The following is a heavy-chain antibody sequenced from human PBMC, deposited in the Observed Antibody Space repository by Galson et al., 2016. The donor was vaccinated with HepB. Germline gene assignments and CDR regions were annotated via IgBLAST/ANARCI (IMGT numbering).Heavy chain of an antibody. CDR2: LQKDGSEE. Sequence: SLRLSCAASGFIFSNYWMAWVRQAPGKGLEWVADLQKDGSEETYVDSVRGRFIISRDNAKNTLSLQMNSLSVQDTAVYYCARVHFDYRSPYSDHWGQGILVTVFS. V-gene: IGHV3-7*01. J-gene: IGHJ4*02. D-gene: IGHD2-21*01. CDR3: ARVHFDYRSPYSDH. CDR1: GFIFSNYW.